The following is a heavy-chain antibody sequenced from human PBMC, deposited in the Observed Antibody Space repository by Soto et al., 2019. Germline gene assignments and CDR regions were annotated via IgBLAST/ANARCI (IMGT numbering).Heavy chain of an antibody. CDR3: ARAGVDYDDAFDI. D-gene: IGHD4-17*01. J-gene: IGHJ3*02. Sequence: GGSLRLSCAASGFTFSSYWMSWVRQAPGKGLEWVANIKQDGSEKYYVDSVKGRFTISRDNAKNSLYLQMNSLRAEDTAVYYCARAGVDYDDAFDIWGQGTMVTVSS. V-gene: IGHV3-7*01. CDR1: GFTFSSYW. CDR2: IKQDGSEK.